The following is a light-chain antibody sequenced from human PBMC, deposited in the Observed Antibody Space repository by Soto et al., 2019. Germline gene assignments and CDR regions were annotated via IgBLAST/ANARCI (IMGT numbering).Light chain of an antibody. J-gene: IGKJ1*01. CDR1: QIVSSN. CDR3: QQRSNWST. Sequence: EIVMTQSPPTLPVTPGERATLSCRASQIVSSNLAWYQQKPGQAPRFLIYGASSRATGIPDRFSGSGSGTDFTLSISILEPEDFAVYYCQQRSNWSTFGQGTKVDIK. V-gene: IGKV3D-20*02. CDR2: GAS.